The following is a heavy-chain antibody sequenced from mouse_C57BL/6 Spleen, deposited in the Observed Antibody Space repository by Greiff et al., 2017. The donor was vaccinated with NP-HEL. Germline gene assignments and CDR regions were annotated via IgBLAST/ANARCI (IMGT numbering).Heavy chain of an antibody. CDR3: ARRMYYGSRGYYFDY. V-gene: IGHV1-81*01. CDR2: IYPRSGNT. Sequence: QVQLKQSGAELVKPGASVKLSCKASGYTFTSYGISWVKQRTGQGLEWIGEIYPRSGNTYYNEKFKGKATLTADKSSSTAYMELRSLTSEDSAVYFCARRMYYGSRGYYFDYWGQGTTLTVSS. CDR1: GYTFTSYG. D-gene: IGHD1-1*01. J-gene: IGHJ2*01.